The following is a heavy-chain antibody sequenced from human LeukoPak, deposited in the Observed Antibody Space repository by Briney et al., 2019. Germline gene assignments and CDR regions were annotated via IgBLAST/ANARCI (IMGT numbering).Heavy chain of an antibody. Sequence: GGSLSLSCTASGFTFGDYAMSWVRQAPGKGREWVGFIRGKAYGGTAEYAASVKGRFTISRDDSKSIAYLQMNSLKTEDTAVYYCAIDRSGPGYWGQGTLVTVSS. D-gene: IGHD3-22*01. CDR3: AIDRSGPGY. CDR1: GFTFGDYA. J-gene: IGHJ4*02. CDR2: IRGKAYGGTA. V-gene: IGHV3-49*04.